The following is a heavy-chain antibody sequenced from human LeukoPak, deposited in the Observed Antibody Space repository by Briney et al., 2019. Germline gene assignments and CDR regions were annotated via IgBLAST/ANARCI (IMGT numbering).Heavy chain of an antibody. V-gene: IGHV3-7*03. CDR2: IKEDGTET. CDR3: AKEGRSLQTY. D-gene: IGHD5-24*01. CDR1: GFMFSSNW. J-gene: IGHJ4*02. Sequence: GGSLRLSCAASGFMFSSNWMSWVRLALGKGLEWVANIKEDGTETYYVDSVKGRFTISRDNAKNSLYLQMNSLRVEDTAVYYCAKEGRSLQTYWGQGTLVTVSS.